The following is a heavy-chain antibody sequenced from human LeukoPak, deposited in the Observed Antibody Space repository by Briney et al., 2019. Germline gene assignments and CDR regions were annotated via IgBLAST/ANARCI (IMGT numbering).Heavy chain of an antibody. Sequence: PSGTLSLTCGVSGGSISSSNWWTWVRQPPGKGLEWIGEIYHSGSTNYNPSLKSRVTISVDTSKNQFSLKLSSVTAADTAVYYCARGKRGYSSSWYDYWGQGTLVTVSS. CDR2: IYHSGST. J-gene: IGHJ4*02. V-gene: IGHV4-4*02. D-gene: IGHD6-13*01. CDR1: GGSISSSNW. CDR3: ARGKRGYSSSWYDY.